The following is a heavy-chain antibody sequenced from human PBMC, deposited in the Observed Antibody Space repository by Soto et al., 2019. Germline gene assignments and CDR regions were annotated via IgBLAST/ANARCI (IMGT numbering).Heavy chain of an antibody. V-gene: IGHV3-9*01. J-gene: IGHJ3*02. CDR2: ISWNSGSI. CDR1: GFTCDDYA. CDR3: AKVRPIRDCTSTSRLGAFDI. D-gene: IGHD2-2*01. Sequence: GGSLRLSCAASGFTCDDYAMHWVRQAPGKGLEWVSGISWNSGSIGYADSVKGRFTISRDNAKNSLYLQIISLRAEDTAVYYCAKVRPIRDCTSTSRLGAFDIWGQGPMVPASS.